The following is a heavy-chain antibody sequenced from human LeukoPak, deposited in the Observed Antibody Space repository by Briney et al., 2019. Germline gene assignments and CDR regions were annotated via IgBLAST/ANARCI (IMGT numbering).Heavy chain of an antibody. CDR1: CYTFTSYD. V-gene: IGHV1-8*01. CDR3: ASSRQHSYDCWGGCCWFDP. Sequence: AASVKVSCKASCYTFTSYDHNWGRQATGQGVGWVGWMNPNSGNNGYAQKLQGRVTMTRNTSISTAYMEMSSLRSEDTAVYYCASSRQHSYDCWGGCCWFDPWGQGALVTVSS. CDR2: MNPNSGNN. D-gene: IGHD3-3*01. J-gene: IGHJ5*02.